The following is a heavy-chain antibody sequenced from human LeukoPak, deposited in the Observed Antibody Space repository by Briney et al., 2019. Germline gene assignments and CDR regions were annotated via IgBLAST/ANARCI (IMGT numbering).Heavy chain of an antibody. D-gene: IGHD3-3*01. Sequence: PGGSLRLSCAASGFTVSSNYMSWVRQAPGKGLEWVSAISGSGGSTYYADSVKGRFTISRDNSKNTLYLQMNSLRAEDTAVYYCAKNGDFWSGAFDYWGQGTLVTVSS. CDR1: GFTVSSNY. V-gene: IGHV3-23*01. CDR3: AKNGDFWSGAFDY. J-gene: IGHJ4*02. CDR2: ISGSGGST.